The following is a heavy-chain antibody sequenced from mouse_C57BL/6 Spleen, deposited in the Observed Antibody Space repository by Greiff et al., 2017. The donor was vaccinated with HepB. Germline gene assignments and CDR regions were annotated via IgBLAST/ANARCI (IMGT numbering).Heavy chain of an antibody. J-gene: IGHJ4*01. CDR3: ATRKSHETYYYAMDY. Sequence: QVHVKQSGAELARPGASVKMSCKASGYTFTSYTMHWVKQRPGQGLEWIGYINPSSGYTKYNQKFKDKATLTADKSSSTAYMQLSSLTSEDSAVYYCATRKSHETYYYAMDYWGQGTSVTVSS. CDR1: GYTFTSYT. CDR2: INPSSGYT. D-gene: IGHD1-3*01. V-gene: IGHV1-4*01.